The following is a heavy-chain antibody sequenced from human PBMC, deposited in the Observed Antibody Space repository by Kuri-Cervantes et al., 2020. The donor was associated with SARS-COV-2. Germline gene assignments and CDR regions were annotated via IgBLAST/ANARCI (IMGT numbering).Heavy chain of an antibody. D-gene: IGHD2-21*01. Sequence: GGSLRLSRAVSGFTFNNHAMYWVRQAPGKGLEWVAVISDDGRKKYYRDSVKGRFTISRDTSKNTVYLQMNSLRPDDTGVYFCARVLVRAFYYFYAVDVWGQGTTVTVSS. CDR1: GFTFNNHA. CDR3: ARVLVRAFYYFYAVDV. CDR2: ISDDGRKK. V-gene: IGHV3-30*04. J-gene: IGHJ6*02.